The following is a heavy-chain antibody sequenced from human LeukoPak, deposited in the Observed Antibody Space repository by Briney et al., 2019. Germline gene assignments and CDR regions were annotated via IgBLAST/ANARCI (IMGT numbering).Heavy chain of an antibody. D-gene: IGHD6-13*01. CDR1: GYTLTELS. Sequence: ASVKVSCKVSGYTLTELSMHWVRRAPGRGLEWMGGFDPEDGETIYAQKFQGRVTMTEDTSTDTAYMELSSLRSEDTAVYYCATGPYSSSYDLDYWGQGTLVTVSS. CDR2: FDPEDGET. CDR3: ATGPYSSSYDLDY. V-gene: IGHV1-24*01. J-gene: IGHJ4*02.